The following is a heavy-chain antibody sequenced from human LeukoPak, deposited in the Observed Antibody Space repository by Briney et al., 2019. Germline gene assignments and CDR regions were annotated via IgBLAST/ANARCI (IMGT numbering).Heavy chain of an antibody. D-gene: IGHD5-18*01. CDR3: AKDLSYVWGASGGPGY. J-gene: IGHJ4*02. Sequence: GGSLRLSCAASGFTFSSYAMSWVRQAPGKGLEWVSAISGSGGSTYYADSVKGRFTISRDNSKNTLYLQMNSLRAEDTAVYYCAKDLSYVWGASGGPGYWGQGTLVTVSS. CDR2: ISGSGGST. V-gene: IGHV3-23*01. CDR1: GFTFSSYA.